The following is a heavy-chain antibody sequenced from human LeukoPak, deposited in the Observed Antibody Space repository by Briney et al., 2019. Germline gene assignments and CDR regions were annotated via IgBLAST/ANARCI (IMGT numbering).Heavy chain of an antibody. CDR2: ISGSGGST. CDR1: GFTFSSYA. Sequence: GGSLRLSCAASGFTFSSYAMSWVRQAPGKGLEWVSAISGSGGSTYYADSVKGRFTISRDNSKNTLYVQMNSLRVEDTAIYYCAKDEGRYGPGSYPVGYWGQGTLVTVSS. V-gene: IGHV3-23*01. CDR3: AKDEGRYGPGSYPVGY. D-gene: IGHD3-10*01. J-gene: IGHJ4*02.